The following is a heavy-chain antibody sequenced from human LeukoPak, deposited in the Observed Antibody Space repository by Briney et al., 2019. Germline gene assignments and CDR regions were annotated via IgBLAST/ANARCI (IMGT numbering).Heavy chain of an antibody. CDR3: ARVINFYYYMDV. V-gene: IGHV3-48*03. CDR2: ISSGGTGK. CDR1: GFTFSSYE. Sequence: PWGSLRLSCAASGFTFSSYEMNWVRQAPGKGLEWVSYISSGGTGKYYADSVKGRFTISRDNAKNSLYLQMNSLRAEDTAIYYCARVINFYYYMDVWGKGTTVTISS. J-gene: IGHJ6*03. D-gene: IGHD2/OR15-2a*01.